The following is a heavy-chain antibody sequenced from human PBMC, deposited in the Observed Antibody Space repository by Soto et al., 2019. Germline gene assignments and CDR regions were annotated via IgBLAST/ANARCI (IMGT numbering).Heavy chain of an antibody. D-gene: IGHD6-19*01. CDR3: VKACQKVGYSSGWYCFDY. Sequence: GGSLRLSCAASGFTFSSYAMSWVRQAPGKGLEWVSAISGSGGSTYYADSVKGRFTISRDNSKNTLYLQMNSLRAEDTAVYYCVKACQKVGYSSGWYCFDYWGQGTLVTVSS. J-gene: IGHJ4*02. V-gene: IGHV3-23*01. CDR1: GFTFSSYA. CDR2: ISGSGGST.